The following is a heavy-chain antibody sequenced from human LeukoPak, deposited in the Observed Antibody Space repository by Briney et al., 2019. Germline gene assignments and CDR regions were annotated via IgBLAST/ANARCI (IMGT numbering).Heavy chain of an antibody. D-gene: IGHD3-22*01. Sequence: ASVKASCKASGYTFINYAIGWVRQAPGQGLEWMGWISAYNGNTNYAQKLQGRVTMTTDTSTSTVYVELRSLRSDDTAVYYCARDHAYDSGIPFDYWGQGTLVTVSS. J-gene: IGHJ4*02. V-gene: IGHV1-18*04. CDR1: GYTFINYA. CDR3: ARDHAYDSGIPFDY. CDR2: ISAYNGNT.